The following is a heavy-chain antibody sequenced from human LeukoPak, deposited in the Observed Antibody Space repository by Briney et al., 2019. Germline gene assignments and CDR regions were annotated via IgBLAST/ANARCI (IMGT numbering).Heavy chain of an antibody. V-gene: IGHV4-38-2*02. Sequence: PSETLSLTCTVSGYSLSSGYYWGWVRQPPGKGLEWIGSVDHSGGTYYNPSLRSRVTISVDTSKNQFSLKLSSVTAADTAVYYCARFGPTITMVRAFDPWGQGTLVTVSS. CDR2: VDHSGGT. D-gene: IGHD3-10*01. J-gene: IGHJ5*02. CDR1: GYSLSSGYY. CDR3: ARFGPTITMVRAFDP.